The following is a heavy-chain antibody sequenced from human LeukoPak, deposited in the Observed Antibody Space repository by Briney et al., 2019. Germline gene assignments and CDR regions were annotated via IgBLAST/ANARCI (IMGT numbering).Heavy chain of an antibody. CDR3: AKRRGLELLYYYYMDV. D-gene: IGHD1-7*01. Sequence: GGSLRLSCAASGFTFSSYAMSWVRQAPGKGLEWVSAISGSGGSTYYADSVKGRFTISRDNSKNTLYLQMNSLRAEDTAVYYCAKRRGLELLYYYYMDVWGKGTTVTVSS. J-gene: IGHJ6*03. V-gene: IGHV3-23*01. CDR1: GFTFSSYA. CDR2: ISGSGGST.